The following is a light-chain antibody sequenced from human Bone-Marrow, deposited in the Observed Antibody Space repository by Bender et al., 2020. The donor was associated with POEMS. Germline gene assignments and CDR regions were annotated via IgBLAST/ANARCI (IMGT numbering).Light chain of an antibody. Sequence: QSALTQPASVSGSPGQSITISCTGTFNDIGGYTYVSWYQQYPGKAPKLMIYEGSKRPSGVSNRFSGSKSGNTASLTISGLQAEDEADYYCCSYAGSSTWVFGGGTKLTVL. CDR1: FNDIGGYTY. CDR2: EGS. V-gene: IGLV2-23*01. J-gene: IGLJ3*02. CDR3: CSYAGSSTWV.